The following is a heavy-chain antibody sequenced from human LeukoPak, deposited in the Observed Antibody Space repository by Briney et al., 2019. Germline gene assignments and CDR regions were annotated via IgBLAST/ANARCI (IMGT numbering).Heavy chain of an antibody. CDR2: IYYSGST. V-gene: IGHV4-59*01. CDR3: ARGQTGGYVACFDY. J-gene: IGHJ4*02. D-gene: IGHD5-12*01. CDR1: GGSISTYY. Sequence: SETLSLTCSVSGGSISTYYWSWIRQPPGRGLEWIGYIYYSGSTNYNPSLKRRVTLSVDTSRNQFSLKLSSVTAADTAVYYCARGQTGGYVACFDYWGQGTLVTVSS.